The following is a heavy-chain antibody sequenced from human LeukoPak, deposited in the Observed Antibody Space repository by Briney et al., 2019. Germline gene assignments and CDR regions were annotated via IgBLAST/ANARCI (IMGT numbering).Heavy chain of an antibody. CDR3: ARVLPSVGATIPEYYYYYYGMDV. CDR1: GGSISSYY. D-gene: IGHD1-26*01. CDR2: VYYSGST. Sequence: SETLSLTCTVSGGSISSYYWSWIRQPPGKGLEWIGYVYYSGSTNYNPSLKSRVTISVDTSKNQFSLKLSSVTAADTAVYYCARVLPSVGATIPEYYYYYYGMDVWGQGTTVTVSS. V-gene: IGHV4-59*12. J-gene: IGHJ6*02.